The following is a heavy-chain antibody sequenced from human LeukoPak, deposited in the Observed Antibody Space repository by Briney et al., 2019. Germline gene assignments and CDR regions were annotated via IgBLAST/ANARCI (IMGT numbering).Heavy chain of an antibody. D-gene: IGHD1-14*01. Sequence: SETLSLTCTVSSGSISSYYWSWIRQPPGKGLEWIGYIYYSGSTNYNPSLKSRVTVSVDTSKNQFSLKLSSVTAADTAVYYCARFGRNYDYWGQGTLVTVSS. V-gene: IGHV4-59*01. CDR1: SGSISSYY. J-gene: IGHJ4*02. CDR3: ARFGRNYDY. CDR2: IYYSGST.